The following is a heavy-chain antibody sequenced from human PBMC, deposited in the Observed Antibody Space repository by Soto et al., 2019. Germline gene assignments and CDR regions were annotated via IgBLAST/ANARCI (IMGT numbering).Heavy chain of an antibody. CDR1: GGAISGYY. J-gene: IGHJ5*02. CDR2: IYSSGST. CDR3: ARGQRFFDWLDH. Sequence: PSETLSLTCTVTGGAISGYYWTWIRQSDGEGLEWIGRIYSSGSTNYNPSLKSRVTISLETSINYFSLRLSSVTAADTAVYYCARGQRFFDWLDHWGPGTLVNV. V-gene: IGHV4-4*07. D-gene: IGHD3-3*01.